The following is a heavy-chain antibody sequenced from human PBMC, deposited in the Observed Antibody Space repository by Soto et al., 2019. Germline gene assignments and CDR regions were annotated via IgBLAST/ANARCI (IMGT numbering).Heavy chain of an antibody. Sequence: ASVKVSCKASGYTFTGYYMHWVRQAPGQGLEWMGWINPNSGGTNYAQKFQGWVTMTRDTSISTAYMELSRLRSDDTAVYYCARASATYCYYSSGFPESAIDMSGEGTMVTVSS. J-gene: IGHJ3*02. CDR2: INPNSGGT. CDR3: ARASATYCYYSSGFPESAIDM. D-gene: IGHD3-22*01. CDR1: GYTFTGYY. V-gene: IGHV1-2*04.